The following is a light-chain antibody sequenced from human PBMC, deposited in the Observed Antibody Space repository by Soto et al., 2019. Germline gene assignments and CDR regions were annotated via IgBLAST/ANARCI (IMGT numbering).Light chain of an antibody. Sequence: DIVMTQSPDSLAVSLGERATINCKSSRGVLYSSNNKNYLAWYQQRPGQPPKLLLYWASTRESGVPDRFSGSGSGTDFTLTTSSLQAEDVAVYYCQQYYSTPPTFGQGTKVEIK. CDR2: WAS. V-gene: IGKV4-1*01. CDR1: RGVLYSSNNKNY. J-gene: IGKJ1*01. CDR3: QQYYSTPPT.